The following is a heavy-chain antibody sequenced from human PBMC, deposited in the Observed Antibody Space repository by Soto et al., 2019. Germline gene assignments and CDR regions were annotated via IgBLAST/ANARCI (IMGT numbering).Heavy chain of an antibody. Sequence: GESLKISCKSSGYSFTDYWIGCVRQMPGKGLEWMGIIYPGDSDARYSPSFQGQVTISVDTSINTAFLRWNSLTASDTAMYYCARQADYNILTGYFYYFDYWGQGSLVTVSS. CDR2: IYPGDSDA. CDR1: GYSFTDYW. D-gene: IGHD3-9*01. V-gene: IGHV5-51*01. CDR3: ARQADYNILTGYFYYFDY. J-gene: IGHJ4*02.